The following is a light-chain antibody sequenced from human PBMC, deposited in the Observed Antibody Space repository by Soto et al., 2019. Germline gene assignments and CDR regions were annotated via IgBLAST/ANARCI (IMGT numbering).Light chain of an antibody. CDR1: SSNIGAGYD. V-gene: IGLV1-40*01. Sequence: QSALTQPPSVSGAPGQRVTISCTGSSSNIGAGYDVHWYQQLPGTAPKLLIYGNSNRPSGVPDRLSGSKSGTSASLAITGLQAEDEADYHCQSYDSSLSGYVFGTGTKLTVL. CDR3: QSYDSSLSGYV. J-gene: IGLJ1*01. CDR2: GNS.